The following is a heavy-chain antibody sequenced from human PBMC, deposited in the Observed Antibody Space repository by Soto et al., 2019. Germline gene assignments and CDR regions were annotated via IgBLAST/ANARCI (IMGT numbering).Heavy chain of an antibody. CDR3: AKGAVKNGVSPLSYFDY. Sequence: QVQLVESGGGVVQPGRSLRLSCAASGFTFSSYGMHWVRQAPGKGLEWVAVISYDGSNKYYADSVKGRFTISRDNSXNTXYLQMNSLRAEDTAVYYCAKGAVKNGVSPLSYFDYWGQGTLVTVSS. D-gene: IGHD2-8*01. V-gene: IGHV3-30*18. CDR2: ISYDGSNK. CDR1: GFTFSSYG. J-gene: IGHJ4*02.